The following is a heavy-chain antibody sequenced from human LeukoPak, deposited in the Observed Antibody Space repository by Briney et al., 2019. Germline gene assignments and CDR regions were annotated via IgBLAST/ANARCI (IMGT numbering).Heavy chain of an antibody. V-gene: IGHV1-18*01. J-gene: IGHJ6*03. CDR3: ARSGSGSYYYYMDV. Sequence: GASVKVSCKASGYTFTSYGISWVRQAPGQGLERMGWISAYNGNTNYVQKLQGRVIITTDTSTSTAYMELRSLRSDDTAVYYCARSGSGSYYYYMDVWGKGTTVTVSS. CDR2: ISAYNGNT. CDR1: GYTFTSYG. D-gene: IGHD1-26*01.